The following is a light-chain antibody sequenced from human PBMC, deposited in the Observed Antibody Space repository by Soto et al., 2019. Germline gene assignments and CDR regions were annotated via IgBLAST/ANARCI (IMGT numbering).Light chain of an antibody. Sequence: AIRMTQPPSSLSASTGDRVTITFRASQGISSYLAWYQQKPGKAPKLLIYAASTLQSGVPSRFSGSGSGTDFTLTISCLQSEDFATYYCQQYYSYRPWTFGQGTKVEIK. CDR1: QGISSY. CDR3: QQYYSYRPWT. J-gene: IGKJ1*01. V-gene: IGKV1-8*01. CDR2: AAS.